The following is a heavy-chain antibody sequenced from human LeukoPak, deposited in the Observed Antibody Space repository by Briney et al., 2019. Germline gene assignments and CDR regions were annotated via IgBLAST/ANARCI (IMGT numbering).Heavy chain of an antibody. Sequence: PSETLSLTCTVSGVSISSYYWSWIRQPPGKGLEWIGYIYYSGSTNYNPSLKSRVTISVDTSKNQFSLKLSSVTAADTAVYYCARDDATYGMDVWGQGTTVTVSS. J-gene: IGHJ6*02. D-gene: IGHD1-26*01. CDR3: ARDDATYGMDV. V-gene: IGHV4-59*01. CDR1: GVSISSYY. CDR2: IYYSGST.